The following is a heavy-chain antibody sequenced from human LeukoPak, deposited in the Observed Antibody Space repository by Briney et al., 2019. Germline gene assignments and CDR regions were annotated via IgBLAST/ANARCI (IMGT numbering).Heavy chain of an antibody. D-gene: IGHD2-2*01. CDR3: ATGGEGVPAAIN. Sequence: ASVKVSCKVSGYTLTELFIHWVRQVPGKGLEWMGGFDPEDGETIYAQKFQGRVTMTEDTSTDTAYMELSSLRSEDTAVYYCATGGEGVPAAINWGQGTLVTVSS. CDR2: FDPEDGET. CDR1: GYTLTELF. J-gene: IGHJ4*02. V-gene: IGHV1-24*01.